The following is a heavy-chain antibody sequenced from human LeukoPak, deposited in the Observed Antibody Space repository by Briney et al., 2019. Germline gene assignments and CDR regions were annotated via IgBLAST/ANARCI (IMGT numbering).Heavy chain of an antibody. CDR2: INHSGST. D-gene: IGHD2-2*01. V-gene: IGHV4-34*01. CDR1: GGSFSGYY. Sequence: SETLSLTCAVYGGSFSGYYWSWIRQPSGKGLEWIGEINHSGSTSYNPSLKSRVTISVDTSKNQFSLKLSSVTAADTAVYYCARGGPGEFDYWGEGTLVTVSP. CDR3: ARGGPGEFDY. J-gene: IGHJ4*02.